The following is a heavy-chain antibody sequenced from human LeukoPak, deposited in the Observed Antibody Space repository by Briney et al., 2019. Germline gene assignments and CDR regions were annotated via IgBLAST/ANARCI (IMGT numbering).Heavy chain of an antibody. Sequence: PGGSLRLSCAASGFTFSSYSMNWVRQAPGKGLEWVSYISSSSSTIYYADSVKGRFTISRDNSKNTLYLQMNSLRAEDTAVYYCAKGATRIAVADIIDYWGQGTLVTVSS. CDR3: AKGATRIAVADIIDY. CDR2: ISSSSSTI. V-gene: IGHV3-48*01. D-gene: IGHD6-19*01. CDR1: GFTFSSYS. J-gene: IGHJ4*02.